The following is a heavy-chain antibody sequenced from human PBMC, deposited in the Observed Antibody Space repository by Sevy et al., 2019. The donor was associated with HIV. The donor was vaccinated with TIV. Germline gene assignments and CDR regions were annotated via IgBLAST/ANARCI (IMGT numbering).Heavy chain of an antibody. CDR2: IKEDGTEI. Sequence: GGSLRLSCAASGFTTGFTFSDYWMAWVRQAPGKGLEWVANIKEDGTEIYYLDSLKGRFTISRDNAKDLLYLQMNSLRAEDTAVYYCARDCNSNTCLWGLDVWGQGTTVTVSS. D-gene: IGHD2-2*01. V-gene: IGHV3-7*01. CDR3: ARDCNSNTCLWGLDV. J-gene: IGHJ6*02. CDR1: GFTTGFTFSDYW.